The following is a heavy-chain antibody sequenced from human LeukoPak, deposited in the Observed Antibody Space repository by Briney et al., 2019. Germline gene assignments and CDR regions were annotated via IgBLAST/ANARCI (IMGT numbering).Heavy chain of an antibody. J-gene: IGHJ4*02. CDR1: GFTFSDYY. CDR2: ISSSGSTM. CDR3: AREAVTVYYDSSGYTFDY. D-gene: IGHD3-22*01. V-gene: IGHV3-11*01. Sequence: GGSLRLSCAASGFTFSDYYMSWIRQAPGKGLEWVSYISSSGSTMYYADSVKGRFTISRDNAKNSLYLQMNSLRAEDTAVYYCAREAVTVYYDSSGYTFDYWGQGTLVTVSS.